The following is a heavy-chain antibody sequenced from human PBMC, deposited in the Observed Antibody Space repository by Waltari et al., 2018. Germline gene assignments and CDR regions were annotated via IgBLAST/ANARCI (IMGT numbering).Heavy chain of an antibody. CDR2: ITSNSYYV. CDR3: ARSLTGLGESFYH. D-gene: IGHD3-16*01. V-gene: IGHV3-21*06. CDR1: GFTFSGYT. J-gene: IGHJ4*02. Sequence: EVQLVESGGGLVKPGGSLRLSCAGSGFTFSGYTMNWVRQAPGKGLEWVSSITSNSYYVYYADSGRGRFTTSRDNAQSSLYLQMDSLRAEDTAVYYCARSLTGLGESFYHWGQGTLVTVPS.